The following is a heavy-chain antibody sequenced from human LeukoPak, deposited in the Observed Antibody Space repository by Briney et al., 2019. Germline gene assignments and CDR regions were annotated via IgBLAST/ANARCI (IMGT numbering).Heavy chain of an antibody. J-gene: IGHJ4*02. V-gene: IGHV3-21*04. CDR1: GFAFESFT. CDR2: ISDTGRDI. Sequence: GGSLRLSCAGSGFAFESFTMTWVRQAPGKGLEWVSLISDTGRDINYADSVRGRFTISRDNTRNSLFLQMDSLRVEDTAIYYCAKGLFSAYDKYLDSWGQGTLVTVSS. D-gene: IGHD5-12*01. CDR3: AKGLFSAYDKYLDS.